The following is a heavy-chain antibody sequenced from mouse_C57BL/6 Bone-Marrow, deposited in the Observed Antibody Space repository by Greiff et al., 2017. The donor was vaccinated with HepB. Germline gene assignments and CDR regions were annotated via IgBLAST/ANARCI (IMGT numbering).Heavy chain of an antibody. CDR3: ARDYDYGYAMDY. D-gene: IGHD2-4*01. CDR2: ISYDGSN. Sequence: EVQRVESGPGLVKPSQSLSLTCSVTGYSITSGYYWNWIRQFPGNKLEWMGYISYDGSNNYNPSLKNRISITRDTSKNQFFLKLNSVTTEDTATYYCARDYDYGYAMDYWGQGTSVTVSS. V-gene: IGHV3-6*01. J-gene: IGHJ4*01. CDR1: GYSITSGYY.